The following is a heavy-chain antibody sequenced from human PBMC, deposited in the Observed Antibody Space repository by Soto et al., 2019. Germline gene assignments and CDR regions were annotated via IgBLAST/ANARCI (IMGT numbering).Heavy chain of an antibody. Sequence: PVGSVRLSCAASGFTFSSYAMSWVRQAPGKGLEWVSAISGSGGSTYYADSVKGRFTTSRDNSKNTLYLQMNSLRAEDTAVYYCAKDSLQLLLYPGIDYWGQGTLVTVSS. D-gene: IGHD2-2*02. J-gene: IGHJ4*02. CDR2: ISGSGGST. CDR3: AKDSLQLLLYPGIDY. V-gene: IGHV3-23*01. CDR1: GFTFSSYA.